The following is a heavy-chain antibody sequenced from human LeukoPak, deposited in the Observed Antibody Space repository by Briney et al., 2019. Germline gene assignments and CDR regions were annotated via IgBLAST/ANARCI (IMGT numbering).Heavy chain of an antibody. V-gene: IGHV4-59*08. Sequence: SETLSLTCTVSGGSISSYYWSWIRQPPGKGLEWIGFIYYSGSTNYNPSLKSRVTISVDTSKNQFSLKLSSVTAADTAVYYCARVGVTMVRGVIPYYYYGMDVWGQGTTVTVSS. CDR2: IYYSGST. J-gene: IGHJ6*02. CDR3: ARVGVTMVRGVIPYYYYGMDV. D-gene: IGHD3-10*01. CDR1: GGSISSYY.